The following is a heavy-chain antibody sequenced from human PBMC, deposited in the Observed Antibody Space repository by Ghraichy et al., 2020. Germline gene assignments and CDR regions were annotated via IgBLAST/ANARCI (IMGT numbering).Heavy chain of an antibody. CDR3: AKVQTYNSYNYYLFDF. D-gene: IGHD3-10*01. CDR2: ISGGGVT. V-gene: IGHV3-66*01. J-gene: IGHJ4*02. Sequence: GGSLRLSCAASGFTVSETYLSWVRQAPGKGLEWGSFISGGGVTYYADFVKGRFILSRDNSKNTMSLQMNSLRADDTAVYYCAKVQTYNSYNYYLFDFWGQGSLVTVSS. CDR1: GFTVSETY.